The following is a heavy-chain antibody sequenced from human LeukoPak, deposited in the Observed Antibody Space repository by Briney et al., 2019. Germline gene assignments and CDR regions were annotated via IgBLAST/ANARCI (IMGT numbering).Heavy chain of an antibody. J-gene: IGHJ6*03. V-gene: IGHV3-48*01. D-gene: IGHD2-2*01. CDR2: ISSSSSTI. Sequence: TGGSLRLSCAASGFTFSSYSMNWVRQAPGKGLEWVSYISSSSSTIYYADSVKGRFTISRDNAKNSLYLQMNSLRAEDTAVYYCARRGYCSSTSCYYYMDVWGKGTTVTVSS. CDR1: GFTFSSYS. CDR3: ARRGYCSSTSCYYYMDV.